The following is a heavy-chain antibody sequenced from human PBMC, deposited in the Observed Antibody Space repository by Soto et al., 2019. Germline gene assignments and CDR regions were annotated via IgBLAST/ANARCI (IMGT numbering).Heavy chain of an antibody. V-gene: IGHV4-39*01. CDR3: ARQRTTVVTQAYFDH. D-gene: IGHD2-21*02. CDR2: IYYSGRT. Sequence: NPSGTLSLTCIVSGESISSSSYYWGWIRQPPGKGLEWIGSIYYSGRTYYNPSFKSRVTISIDTSKNQFSLKLSSVTATDTAVYYCARQRTTVVTQAYFDHWGQGALVTVS. J-gene: IGHJ4*02. CDR1: GESISSSSYY.